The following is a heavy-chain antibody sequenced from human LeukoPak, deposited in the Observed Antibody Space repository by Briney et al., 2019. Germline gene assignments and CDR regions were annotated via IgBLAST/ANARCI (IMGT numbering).Heavy chain of an antibody. J-gene: IGHJ4*02. Sequence: SETLSLTRTVSGGSISSSGFFWSWIRQHPGKGLESIGYISYSGSPYYNPSLKSRLTMSVDTSKNEFSLQLTSLTAADTAVYYCAKGPGAEGLGNWGQGTLVIVSS. CDR3: AKGPGAEGLGN. D-gene: IGHD4-17*01. CDR1: GGSISSSGFF. V-gene: IGHV4-31*03. CDR2: ISYSGSP.